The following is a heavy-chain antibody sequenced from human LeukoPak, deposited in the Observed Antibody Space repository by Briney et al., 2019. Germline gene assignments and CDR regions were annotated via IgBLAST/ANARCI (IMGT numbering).Heavy chain of an antibody. CDR2: IYYTGST. V-gene: IGHV4-59*01. J-gene: IGHJ5*02. D-gene: IGHD6-19*01. CDR3: ARRITVSATNWFDP. CDR1: GASISSSF. Sequence: SGTLSLTCTVFGASISSSFWSWIRQSPGKGLEWIAYIYYTGSTQYNPSLKSRLTISLDTSKNQFSPRLSSVTAADTAIYYCARRITVSATNWFDPWGQGTLVTVSS.